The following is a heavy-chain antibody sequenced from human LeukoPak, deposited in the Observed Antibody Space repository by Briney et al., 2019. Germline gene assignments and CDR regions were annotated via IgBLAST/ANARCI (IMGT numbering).Heavy chain of an antibody. Sequence: SVKVSCKASGGTFSSYAISWVRQAPGQGLEWMGGIIPIFGTANYAQKFQGRVTITADESTSTAYMELSSQRSEDTAVYYCARWSRGFGELLSYFDYWGQGTLVTVSS. V-gene: IGHV1-69*13. D-gene: IGHD3-10*01. CDR2: IIPIFGTA. J-gene: IGHJ4*02. CDR3: ARWSRGFGELLSYFDY. CDR1: GGTFSSYA.